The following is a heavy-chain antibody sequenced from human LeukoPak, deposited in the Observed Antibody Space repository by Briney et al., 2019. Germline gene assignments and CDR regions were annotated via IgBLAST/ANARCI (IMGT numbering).Heavy chain of an antibody. J-gene: IGHJ5*02. CDR1: GFTFSSYA. V-gene: IGHV3-30*04. D-gene: IGHD6-19*01. Sequence: PGRSLRLSCAASGFTFSSYAMHWVRQAPGKGLEWVAVISYDGSNKYYADSVKGRFTISRDNSKNTLYLQMNSLRAEDTAVYYCAGILAVAGTNWFDPWGRGTLVTVSS. CDR2: ISYDGSNK. CDR3: AGILAVAGTNWFDP.